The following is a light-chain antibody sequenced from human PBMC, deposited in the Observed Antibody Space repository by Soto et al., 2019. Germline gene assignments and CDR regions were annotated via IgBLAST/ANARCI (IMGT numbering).Light chain of an antibody. CDR1: SSNIGAGYD. CDR2: DNT. CDR3: QSYDTSLSVCV. V-gene: IGLV1-40*01. Sequence: QSVLTQPPSVSGAPGQRVTISCTGSSSNIGAGYDVHWYQQLPGTAPKLLIYDNTNRPSGVPDRFSGPKSGASASLAITGLQAEDEADYYCQSYDTSLSVCVFGGGTKLTVL. J-gene: IGLJ3*02.